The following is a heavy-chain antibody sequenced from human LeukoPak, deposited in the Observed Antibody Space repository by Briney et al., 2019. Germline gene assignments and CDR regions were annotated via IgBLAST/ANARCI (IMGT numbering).Heavy chain of an antibody. D-gene: IGHD6-19*01. Sequence: AGGSLRLSCAASGFTFSSYAMTWVRQAPGQGLEWVSAISASGGNTYYADSVKGRFTISRDNSKYTLYLQINSLRAEDTAVYYCAKDSTGVAATDYWGRGTLVTVSS. CDR3: AKDSTGVAATDY. CDR1: GFTFSSYA. CDR2: ISASGGNT. V-gene: IGHV3-23*01. J-gene: IGHJ4*02.